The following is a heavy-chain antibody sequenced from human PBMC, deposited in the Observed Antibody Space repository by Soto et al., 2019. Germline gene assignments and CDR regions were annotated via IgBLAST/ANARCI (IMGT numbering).Heavy chain of an antibody. J-gene: IGHJ4*02. V-gene: IGHV4-59*01. CDR1: GGSISVYY. CDR3: ARGVGSSPPRY. CDR2: VYENGRP. Sequence: SETLSLTCTVSGGSISVYYWSWIRQSPRQGLEWIGYVYENGRPYYSPSLKSRVTISADTSKNQISLKLTSATAADTAFYSGARGVGSSPPRYWGRGTLVTVSS. D-gene: IGHD3-9*01.